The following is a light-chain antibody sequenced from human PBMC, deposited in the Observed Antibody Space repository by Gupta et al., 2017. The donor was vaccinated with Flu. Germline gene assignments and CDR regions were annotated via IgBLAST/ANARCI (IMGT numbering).Light chain of an antibody. CDR3: QQYGSSPLT. CDR1: QTITRSN. V-gene: IGKV3-20*01. J-gene: IGKJ1*01. Sequence: GRAALSCRASQTITRSNLAWYQQRPGQAPRLLIYGASNRATGIPDRFSGSGSGTDFTLTISRLEPDDFAVYYCQQYGSSPLTFGQGTKVEIK. CDR2: GAS.